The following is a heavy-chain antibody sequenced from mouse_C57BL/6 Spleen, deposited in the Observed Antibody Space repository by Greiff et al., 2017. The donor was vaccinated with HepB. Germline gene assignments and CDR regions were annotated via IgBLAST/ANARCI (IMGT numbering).Heavy chain of an antibody. D-gene: IGHD2-4*01. CDR2: INPNNGGT. V-gene: IGHV1-26*01. CDR1: GYTFTDYY. CDR3: ARSPIYYDYDVPFAY. J-gene: IGHJ3*01. Sequence: VQLQQSGPELVKPGASVKISCKASGYTFTDYYMNWVKQSHGKSLEWIGDINPNNGGTSYNQKFKGKATLTVDKSSSTAYMELRSLTSEDSAVYYCARSPIYYDYDVPFAYWGQGTLVTVSA.